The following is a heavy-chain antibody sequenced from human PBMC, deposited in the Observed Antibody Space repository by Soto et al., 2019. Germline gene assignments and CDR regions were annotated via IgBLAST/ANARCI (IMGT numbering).Heavy chain of an antibody. D-gene: IGHD3-22*01. J-gene: IGHJ5*02. CDR3: TRDPRNYYDSIGSANWFDP. CDR1: GFTFSGSA. V-gene: IGHV3-73*01. CDR2: IRSKSNSYAT. Sequence: GGSLRLSCAASGFTFSGSAMHWVRQASGKGLEWVGRIRSKSNSYATAYAASVKGRFTISRDDSKDTAYLQMNSLKTEDTAVYYCTRDPRNYYDSIGSANWFDPWGQGTLVTVSS.